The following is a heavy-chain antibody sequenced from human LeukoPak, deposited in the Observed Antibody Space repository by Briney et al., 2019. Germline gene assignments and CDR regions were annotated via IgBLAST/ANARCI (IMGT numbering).Heavy chain of an antibody. CDR2: ISSSSSYI. Sequence: GGSLRLSCAASGFTFSSYSMNWVRQAPGKGLEWVSSISSSSSYIYYADSVKGRFTISRDNAKNSLYLQMNSLKAEDTAVYYCARDRMGPSSYNWFDPWGQGTLVTVSS. D-gene: IGHD2-8*01. CDR3: ARDRMGPSSYNWFDP. J-gene: IGHJ5*02. CDR1: GFTFSSYS. V-gene: IGHV3-21*01.